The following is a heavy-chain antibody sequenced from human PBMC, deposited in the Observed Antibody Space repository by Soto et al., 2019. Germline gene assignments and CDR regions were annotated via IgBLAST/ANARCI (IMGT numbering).Heavy chain of an antibody. J-gene: IGHJ4*02. CDR2: ISAYNGNT. V-gene: IGHV1-18*01. CDR1: GYTFTSYG. CDR3: ARDDRGDYDSSGYSVNDY. Sequence: VASVKVSCKASGYTFTSYGISWVRQAPGQGLEWMGWISAYNGNTNYAQKLQGRVTMTTDTSTSTAYMELRSLRSDDTAVYYCARDDRGDYDSSGYSVNDYWGQGTPVAVSS. D-gene: IGHD3-22*01.